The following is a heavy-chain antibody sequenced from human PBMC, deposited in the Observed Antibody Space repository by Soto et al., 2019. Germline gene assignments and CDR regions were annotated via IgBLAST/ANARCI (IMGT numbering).Heavy chain of an antibody. J-gene: IGHJ4*02. D-gene: IGHD1-1*01. CDR3: AKDPSLQRDY. V-gene: IGHV3-23*01. CDR2: ISGGGDGT. CDR1: RFSFGHYD. Sequence: RGSLRLSCPASRFSFGHYDMSWVRQAPGKGLEWVAGISGGGDGTNYADSVKGRFTVSRDNSRNTLYLQMDSLRAEDTAIYYCAKDPSLQRDYWGQGTLVTVSS.